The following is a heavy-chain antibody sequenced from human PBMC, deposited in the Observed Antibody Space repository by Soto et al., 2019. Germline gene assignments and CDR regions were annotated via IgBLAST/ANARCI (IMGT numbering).Heavy chain of an antibody. CDR1: GFTFSSYG. CDR3: AKDQAGAHDAFDI. CDR2: ISYDGSNK. Sequence: GGSLRLSCAASGFTFSSYGMHWVRQAPGKGLEWVAVISYDGSNKYYADSVKGRFTISRDNSKNTLYLQMNSLRAEDTAVYYCAKDQAGAHDAFDIWGQGTMVTVSS. V-gene: IGHV3-30*18. J-gene: IGHJ3*02.